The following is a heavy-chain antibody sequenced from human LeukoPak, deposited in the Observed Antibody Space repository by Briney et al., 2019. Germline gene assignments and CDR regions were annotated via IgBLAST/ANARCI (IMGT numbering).Heavy chain of an antibody. D-gene: IGHD3-16*02. CDR1: GDSISSSCYY. Sequence: SESMSLTCTVSGDSISSSCYYWGWIRQPPGKGLEWFGSIYYSGSIDYNPCHKSRVTISVDTSKNTVALTPSTVTAAVTAVYYCARLRSFIITFGGVIDSFDFWGQGTMVTVSS. CDR2: IYYSGSI. J-gene: IGHJ3*01. V-gene: IGHV4-39*01. CDR3: ARLRSFIITFGGVIDSFDF.